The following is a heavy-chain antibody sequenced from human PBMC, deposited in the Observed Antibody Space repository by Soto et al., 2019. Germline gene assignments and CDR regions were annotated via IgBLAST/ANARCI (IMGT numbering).Heavy chain of an antibody. Sequence: GGSLRLSCAASGFTFSNYAMSWVRQAPGKGLEWVSAISGGGGATYYADSVKGRFTFSRDNSKNTLYLQMNSLRAEDTAVYYCATRITGATGRIDYWGQGALVTVST. CDR3: ATRITGATGRIDY. V-gene: IGHV3-23*01. D-gene: IGHD1-20*01. J-gene: IGHJ4*02. CDR2: ISGGGGAT. CDR1: GFTFSNYA.